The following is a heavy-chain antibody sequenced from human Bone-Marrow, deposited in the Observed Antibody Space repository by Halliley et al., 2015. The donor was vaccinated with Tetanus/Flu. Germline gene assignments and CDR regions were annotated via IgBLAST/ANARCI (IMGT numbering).Heavy chain of an antibody. D-gene: IGHD7-27*01. CDR2: IYYSGSI. Sequence: TLSLTCTVSGGSIGSHYWTWIRQPPGEGLEWIGHIYYSGSIEYNPSLKNRVSISIDTSRQQFSLQVTSVTAADTAVYYCARRHTGFSVFNWFDPWGQGTPVTVSS. CDR3: ARRHTGFSVFNWFDP. CDR1: GGSIGSHY. V-gene: IGHV4-59*11. J-gene: IGHJ5*02.